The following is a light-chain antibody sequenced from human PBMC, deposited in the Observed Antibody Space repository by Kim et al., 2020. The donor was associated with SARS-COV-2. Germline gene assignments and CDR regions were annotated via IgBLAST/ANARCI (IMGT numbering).Light chain of an antibody. CDR1: QDVNNS. V-gene: IGKV1-13*02. CDR3: QQLISYPLT. J-gene: IGKJ5*01. CDR2: AAS. Sequence: ASVGDRVTITCRASQDVNNSLAGYQQKPGKSPKLLITAASRLESGVPSRFSGSGSGTYFTLTINSLQLEDFATYFCQQLISYPLTFGQGTRLEIK.